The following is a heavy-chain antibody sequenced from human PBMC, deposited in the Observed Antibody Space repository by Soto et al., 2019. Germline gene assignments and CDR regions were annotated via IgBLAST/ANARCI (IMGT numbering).Heavy chain of an antibody. CDR3: ARVAKTSSNDACDI. CDR1: GGSIRSYY. D-gene: IGHD2-2*01. CDR2: IYDSGST. Sequence: VQVQESGPGLVKPSETLSLTCSVSGGSIRSYYWSWIRQPPGKGLEWIGYIYDSGSTNYNPSLNSRVTISIDTSKNQLFLKMTSVTAADTAVYYCARVAKTSSNDACDIWGPGTMVTVSS. V-gene: IGHV4-59*01. J-gene: IGHJ3*02.